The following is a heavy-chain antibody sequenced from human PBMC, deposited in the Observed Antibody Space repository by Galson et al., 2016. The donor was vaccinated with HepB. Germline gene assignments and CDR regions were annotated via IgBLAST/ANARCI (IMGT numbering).Heavy chain of an antibody. J-gene: IGHJ3*02. V-gene: IGHV1-2*02. CDR3: ARGADGSWHLFGGFDI. D-gene: IGHD1-26*01. CDR1: GYIFTGYY. Sequence: SVKVSCKASGYIFTGYYMHWVRQAPGQGLEYIGWINPNSGGTNSAQKFRGRVTLARDTSISTAYLELNRLRSDDTAVYYCARGADGSWHLFGGFDIWGQGTIVTVSS. CDR2: INPNSGGT.